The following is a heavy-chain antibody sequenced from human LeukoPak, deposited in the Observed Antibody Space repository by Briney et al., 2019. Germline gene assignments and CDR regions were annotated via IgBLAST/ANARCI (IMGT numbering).Heavy chain of an antibody. J-gene: IGHJ4*02. CDR1: GFTFSRFG. CDR3: ATAPYYFDY. D-gene: IGHD2-15*01. V-gene: IGHV3-23*01. Sequence: GGTLRLSCAASGFTFSRFGMSWVRQAPGKGLEWVSAISGSGGSIYYADSVKGRFTISRDNSKNTLYLQMNSLRAEDTAVYYCATAPYYFDYWGQGTLVTVSS. CDR2: ISGSGGSI.